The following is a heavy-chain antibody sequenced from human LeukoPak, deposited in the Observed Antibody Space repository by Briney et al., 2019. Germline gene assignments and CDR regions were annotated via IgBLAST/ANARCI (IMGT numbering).Heavy chain of an antibody. Sequence: GASVKVSCKASGYTFTSYAMHWVRQAPGQRLEWMGWINAGNGNTKYSQKFQGRVAITADESTSTAYMELSSLRSEDTAVYYCARGYVGTIFGVVKGYFDYWGQGTLVTVSS. D-gene: IGHD3-3*01. J-gene: IGHJ4*02. CDR1: GYTFTSYA. CDR3: ARGYVGTIFGVVKGYFDY. V-gene: IGHV1-3*01. CDR2: INAGNGNT.